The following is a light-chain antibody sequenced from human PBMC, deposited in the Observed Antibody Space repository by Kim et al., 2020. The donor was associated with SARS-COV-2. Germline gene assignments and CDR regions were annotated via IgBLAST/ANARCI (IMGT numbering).Light chain of an antibody. V-gene: IGLV2-14*03. CDR2: DVS. Sequence: GVSITVSCTGTSSDIGAYNYDSWDQQHPGKAPKVIIYDVSNRPSGVPDRFSGSKSGHTASLTISGLQAEDDSDYYCTSYTNTNNWVFGGGTQLTVL. J-gene: IGLJ3*02. CDR1: SSDIGAYNY. CDR3: TSYTNTNNWV.